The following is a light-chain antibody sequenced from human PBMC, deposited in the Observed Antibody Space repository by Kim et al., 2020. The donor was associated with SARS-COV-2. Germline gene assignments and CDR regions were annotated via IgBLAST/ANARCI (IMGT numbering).Light chain of an antibody. CDR1: QGISNW. V-gene: IGKV1-12*01. Sequence: STSLGDRVTNACRARQGISNWLAWYQQKPGKAPNLLIYAASSLQSGVPSRFSGSGSGTDFTLTISSLQTEDFATYYCQQANSFPYSFGQGTKLEI. CDR2: AAS. CDR3: QQANSFPYS. J-gene: IGKJ2*03.